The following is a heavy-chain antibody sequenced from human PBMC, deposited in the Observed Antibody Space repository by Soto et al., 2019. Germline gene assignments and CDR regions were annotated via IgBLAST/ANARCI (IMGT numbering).Heavy chain of an antibody. V-gene: IGHV1-58*01. D-gene: IGHD6-6*01. CDR1: GFTSTSSA. CDR3: ARASSIAARSPFDY. CDR2: IVVGSGNT. J-gene: IGHJ4*02. Sequence: ASVKVSCKASGFTSTSSAVQWVRQARGQRLEWIGWIVVGSGNTNYAQKFQERVTITRDMSTSTAYMELSRLRSDDTAVYYCARASSIAARSPFDYWGQGTLVTVSS.